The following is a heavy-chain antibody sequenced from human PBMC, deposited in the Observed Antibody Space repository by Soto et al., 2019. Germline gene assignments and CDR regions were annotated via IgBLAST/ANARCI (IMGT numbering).Heavy chain of an antibody. CDR3: ARAKSSCWYFGDY. J-gene: IGHJ4*02. D-gene: IGHD6-19*01. CDR1: GFTFSSYD. Sequence: EVQLLESGGGLVQRGGSLRLSCAGTGFTFSSYDMSWVRQAPGKGLEWVSTIRGSGGSTYYADSVKGRFTISRDNSKNPLYLQMNSLRAEDTAVYYCARAKSSCWYFGDYWGQGTLVTVSS. CDR2: IRGSGGST. V-gene: IGHV3-23*01.